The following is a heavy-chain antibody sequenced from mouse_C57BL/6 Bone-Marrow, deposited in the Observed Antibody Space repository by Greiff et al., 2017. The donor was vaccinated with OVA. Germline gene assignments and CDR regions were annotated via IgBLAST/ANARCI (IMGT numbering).Heavy chain of an antibody. V-gene: IGHV1-82*01. D-gene: IGHD1-1*01. J-gene: IGHJ1*03. CDR3: ARGISLRDYWYFDV. CDR1: GYAFSSSW. CDR2: IYPGDGDT. Sequence: QVQLQQSGPELVKPGASVKISCKASGYAFSSSWMNWVKQRPGKGLEWIGRIYPGDGDTNYNGKFKGKATLTADKSSSTAYMQLSSLTSEDSAVYFCARGISLRDYWYFDVWGTGTTVTVSS.